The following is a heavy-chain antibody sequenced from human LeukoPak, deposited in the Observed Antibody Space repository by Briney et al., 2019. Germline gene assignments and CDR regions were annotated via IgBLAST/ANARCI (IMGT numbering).Heavy chain of an antibody. V-gene: IGHV3-21*01. CDR2: ISSSSSYI. CDR3: ARDPGYDSEDYYYYMDV. Sequence: PGGSLRLSCAASGFTFSSYSMNWVRQAPGKGLEWVSSISSSSSYIYYADSVKGRFTISRDNAKNSLYLQMNSLRAEDTAVYYCARDPGYDSEDYYYYMDVWGKGTTVTISS. D-gene: IGHD3-3*01. J-gene: IGHJ6*03. CDR1: GFTFSSYS.